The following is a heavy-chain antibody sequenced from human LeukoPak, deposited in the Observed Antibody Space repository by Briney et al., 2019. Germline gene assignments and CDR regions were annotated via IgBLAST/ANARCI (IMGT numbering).Heavy chain of an antibody. D-gene: IGHD6-19*01. J-gene: IGHJ4*02. CDR3: ARVLPQWLARYYFDC. V-gene: IGHV4-39*01. CDR2: IYYSGST. Sequence: SETLSLTCTVSGDSISSSSYYWGWIRQPPGKGLEWIGTIYYSGSTYYSPSLESRVTISIDTSKNQFSLRLNSVTAADTAVYYCARVLPQWLARYYFDCWGQGTLVTVSS. CDR1: GDSISSSSYY.